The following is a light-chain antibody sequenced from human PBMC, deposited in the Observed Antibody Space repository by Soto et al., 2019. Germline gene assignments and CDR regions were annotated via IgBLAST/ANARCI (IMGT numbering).Light chain of an antibody. CDR1: RTLFYSSNNKNY. CDR3: QQYYSTPPA. J-gene: IGKJ1*01. CDR2: WAS. Sequence: EIVMTQSPDSLAVSLGERATINCKSNRTLFYSSNNKNYLAWYQEKPGQPPKQLIYWASTRQSGVPDRFSGSGSGTDFTLTISSLQAEDVAVYYCQQYYSTPPAFGQGTEVEIK. V-gene: IGKV4-1*01.